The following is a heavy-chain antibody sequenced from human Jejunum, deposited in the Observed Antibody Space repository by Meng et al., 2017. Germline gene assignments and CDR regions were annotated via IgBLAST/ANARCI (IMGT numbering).Heavy chain of an antibody. CDR1: GFTFSNYI. CDR3: AKRSWGGEYYFDY. CDR2: ISTSGEST. D-gene: IGHD3-10*01. V-gene: IGHV3-23*04. J-gene: IGHJ4*02. Sequence: GQLGGSGGGLVQPGGSLRLSCVASGFTFSNYIINWVRQAPGKGLEWVSGISTSGESTYYADSVKGRFTISRDNSKNTLYLQMNSLRDDDTAVYYCAKRSWGGEYYFDYWGLGTLVTVSS.